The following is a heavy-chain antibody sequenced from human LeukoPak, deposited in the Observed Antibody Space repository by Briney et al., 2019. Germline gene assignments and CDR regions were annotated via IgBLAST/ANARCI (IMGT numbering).Heavy chain of an antibody. CDR1: GFTFSSYW. CDR2: IKQDGSEK. V-gene: IGHV3-7*01. CDR3: ARDYDFWSGYYLIEGFFDY. Sequence: GGSLRLSCAASGFTFSSYWMSWVRQAPGKGLEWVANIKQDGSEKYYVDSVKGRFTISRDNAKNSLYLQMNSLRAEDTAVYYCARDYDFWSGYYLIEGFFDYWGQGNLVTVSS. J-gene: IGHJ4*02. D-gene: IGHD3-3*01.